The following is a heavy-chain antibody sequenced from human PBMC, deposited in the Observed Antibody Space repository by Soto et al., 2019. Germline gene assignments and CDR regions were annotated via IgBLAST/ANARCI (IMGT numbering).Heavy chain of an antibody. CDR2: IHYSGST. Sequence: PSETLSLTCTVSGGSISNKRYYWGWIRQPPGKGLEWIGSIHYSGSTYDNPSLKSRVTVSVDTSKQQLTLKLKSVTAADTAVDYWWRNVTLGSCTNHTADLLSXXDAWGQGTLVTVSS. CDR1: GGSISNKRYY. V-gene: IGHV4-39*01. D-gene: IGHD2-8*01. CDR3: WRNVTLGSCTNHTADLLSXXDA. J-gene: IGHJ5*02.